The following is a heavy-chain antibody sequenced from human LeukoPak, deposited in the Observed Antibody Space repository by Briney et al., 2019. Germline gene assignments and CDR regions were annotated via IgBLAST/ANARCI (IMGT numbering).Heavy chain of an antibody. Sequence: GGSLRLSCAASGFTFSDYYMTWIRQAPGKGLGWGSYISGGSSYTNYADTVKGRFTISRDNAKNSLYLQMNSLRAEDTAVYYCARDSIPGYDSSGYMVAFDIWGQGTMVTVSS. CDR1: GFTFSDYY. D-gene: IGHD3-22*01. CDR2: ISGGSSYT. V-gene: IGHV3-11*05. J-gene: IGHJ3*02. CDR3: ARDSIPGYDSSGYMVAFDI.